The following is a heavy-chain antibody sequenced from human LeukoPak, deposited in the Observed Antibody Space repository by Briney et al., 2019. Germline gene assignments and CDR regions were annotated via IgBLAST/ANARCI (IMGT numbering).Heavy chain of an antibody. D-gene: IGHD4-23*01. J-gene: IGHJ3*02. Sequence: GASVTVSCKASGYTFTTYGISWVRQAPGQGLEWMGWISAYNGNTNYAQKLLDRVTMTTDASTNTAYMELGSLRSDDTAVYYCARDTTVVTPDGLDIWGQGTMVTVSA. CDR3: ARDTTVVTPDGLDI. CDR2: ISAYNGNT. CDR1: GYTFTTYG. V-gene: IGHV1-18*01.